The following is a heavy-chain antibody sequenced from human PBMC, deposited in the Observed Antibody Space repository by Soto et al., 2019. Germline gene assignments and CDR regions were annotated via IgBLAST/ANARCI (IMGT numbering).Heavy chain of an antibody. CDR1: GFTFSHYG. J-gene: IGHJ4*02. CDR2: ILHDGSNK. CDR3: ARDRDSSGYYVDY. D-gene: IGHD3-22*01. V-gene: IGHV3-30-3*01. Sequence: QVQLVESGGGVVQPGRSLRLSCAVSGFTFSHYGMHWVRQAPGKGLEWVAVILHDGSNKYYGDSVKGRFTISRDNSNNTLDLQMNTMRAEDTAVYYCARDRDSSGYYVDYWGQGTLVTVSS.